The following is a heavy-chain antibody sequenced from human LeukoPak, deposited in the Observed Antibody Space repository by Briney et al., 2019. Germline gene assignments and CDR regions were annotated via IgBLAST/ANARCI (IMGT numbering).Heavy chain of an antibody. CDR1: GDSISSSSCH. Sequence: SETLSLTCTVSGDSISSSSCHWGWIRQPPGKGLEWIGSIYYSGSANYNPSLKSRVTISVDTSTNQFSLNLSSVTAADTAVYYCAKGPATSWFDPWGQGTLVTVSS. V-gene: IGHV4-39*07. CDR3: AKGPATSWFDP. J-gene: IGHJ5*02. CDR2: IYYSGSA.